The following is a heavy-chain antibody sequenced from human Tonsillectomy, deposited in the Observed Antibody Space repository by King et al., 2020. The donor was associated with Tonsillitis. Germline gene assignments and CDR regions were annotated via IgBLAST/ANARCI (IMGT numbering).Heavy chain of an antibody. CDR3: ATNYNNSWPEYFQY. D-gene: IGHD6-13*01. CDR1: GDTLSRYV. J-gene: IGHJ1*01. Sequence: VQLVESGAEVKKPGSSVKVSCKASGDTLSRYVFSWLRQAPGQGLEWMGRTIPIAGITNYAQKFQARVTITADKSTNTAYLELSSLRSEDTAVYYCATNYNNSWPEYFQYWGQGTLVTVSS. V-gene: IGHV1-69*09. CDR2: TIPIAGIT.